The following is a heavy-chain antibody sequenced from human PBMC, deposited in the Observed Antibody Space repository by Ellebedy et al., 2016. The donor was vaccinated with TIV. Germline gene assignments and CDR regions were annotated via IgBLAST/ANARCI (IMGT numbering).Heavy chain of an antibody. Sequence: MPSETLSLTCAVSGDSISSSNWWSWVRQPPGKGLAWIGEIWHSGSTNYNPSLKSRVSMSVDKSKNQFSLNLNSVSAADTAVYYCAKENYGMDVWGQGTTVTVSS. V-gene: IGHV4-4*02. CDR2: IWHSGST. CDR3: AKENYGMDV. CDR1: GDSISSSNW. J-gene: IGHJ6*02.